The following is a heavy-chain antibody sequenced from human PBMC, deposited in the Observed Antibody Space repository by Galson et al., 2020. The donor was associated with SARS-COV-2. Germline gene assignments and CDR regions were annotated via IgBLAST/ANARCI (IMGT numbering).Heavy chain of an antibody. CDR2: ISGSGGST. CDR1: GFTFSSYA. CDR3: AKGTGRTYYDILTGYYYYGMDV. J-gene: IGHJ6*02. D-gene: IGHD3-9*01. Sequence: GGSLRLSCAASGFTFSSYAMSWVGQAPGKGLEWVSAISGSGGSTYYADSVKGRFTISRDNSKNTLYLQMNSLRAEDTAVYYCAKGTGRTYYDILTGYYYYGMDVWGQGTTVTVSS. V-gene: IGHV3-23*01.